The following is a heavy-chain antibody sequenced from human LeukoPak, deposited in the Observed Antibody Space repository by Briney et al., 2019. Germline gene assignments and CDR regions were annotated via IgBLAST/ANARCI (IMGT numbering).Heavy chain of an antibody. J-gene: IGHJ4*02. D-gene: IGHD5-12*01. CDR1: GFTFSNYW. Sequence: GGSLRLSCAASGFTFSNYWMHWVRHAPGKGLVWVARANSDVSGTTYADSVKDRFTISRDNAKNTLYLQMNSLRAEDTAIYYCARESKYSGYPLDYWGQGTLVAVSS. V-gene: IGHV3-74*01. CDR3: ARESKYSGYPLDY. CDR2: ANSDVSGT.